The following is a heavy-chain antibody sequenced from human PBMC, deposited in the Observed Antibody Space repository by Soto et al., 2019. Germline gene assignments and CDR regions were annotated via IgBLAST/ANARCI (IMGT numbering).Heavy chain of an antibody. Sequence: GGSLRLSCAASGFTFSSYGMHWVRQAPGKGLEWVAVISYDGSNKYYADSVKGRFTISRDNSKNTLYLQMNSLRAEDTAVYYCAKSKLRYFDWSNLGYWGQGTLVTVSS. V-gene: IGHV3-30*18. CDR1: GFTFSSYG. D-gene: IGHD3-9*01. CDR2: ISYDGSNK. CDR3: AKSKLRYFDWSNLGY. J-gene: IGHJ4*02.